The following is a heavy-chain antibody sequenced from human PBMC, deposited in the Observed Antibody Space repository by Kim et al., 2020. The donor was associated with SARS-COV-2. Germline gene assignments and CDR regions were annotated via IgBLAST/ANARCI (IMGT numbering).Heavy chain of an antibody. Sequence: GGSRRLSCATSGFTLSLYSMNWVRQSPGKGLEWVSHISGTGTITKHADSVRGRFTISRDNAKNSLFLQMNGLRAEDTAVYYCVRENYWAFDIWGQGTMVT. V-gene: IGHV3-48*04. CDR2: ISGTGTIT. CDR3: VRENYWAFDI. J-gene: IGHJ3*02. D-gene: IGHD2-15*01. CDR1: GFTLSLYS.